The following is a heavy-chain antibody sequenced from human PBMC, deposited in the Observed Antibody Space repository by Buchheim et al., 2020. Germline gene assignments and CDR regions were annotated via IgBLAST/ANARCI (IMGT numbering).Heavy chain of an antibody. CDR2: IKQDGSEK. D-gene: IGHD3-10*01. J-gene: IGHJ4*02. CDR1: GFTFSSYW. V-gene: IGHV3-7*01. Sequence: EVQLVESGGGLVQPGGSLRPSCAASGFTFSSYWMSWVRQAPGKGLEWVANIKQDGSEKYYVDSVKGRFTISRDHAKNSLYLQMNSLRAEDTAVYYCARDSVTMVRGVIIRGGLDYWGQGTL. CDR3: ARDSVTMVRGVIIRGGLDY.